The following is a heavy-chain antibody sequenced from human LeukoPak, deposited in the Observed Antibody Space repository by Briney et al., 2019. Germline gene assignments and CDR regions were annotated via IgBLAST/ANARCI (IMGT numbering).Heavy chain of an antibody. CDR2: ISGSGGST. D-gene: IGHD6-6*01. Sequence: PGGSLRLSCAASGFTFSSYAMSWVRQAPGKGLEWVSAISGSGGSTYYADSVKGRFTISRDNSKNTLYLQMNSLRAEDTAVYYCAKDRGLEYSSSDWFDPWGQGTLVTVSS. V-gene: IGHV3-23*01. CDR1: GFTFSSYA. CDR3: AKDRGLEYSSSDWFDP. J-gene: IGHJ5*02.